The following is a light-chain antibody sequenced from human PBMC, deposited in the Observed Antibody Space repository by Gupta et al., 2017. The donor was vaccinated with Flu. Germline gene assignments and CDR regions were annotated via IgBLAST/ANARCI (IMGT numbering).Light chain of an antibody. J-gene: IGKJ2*01. CDR1: QGISSY. CDR3: QQDYSYPA. V-gene: IGKV1-8*01. CDR2: AAS. Sequence: AIRMTQSPSSFSASTGDRVTITCRASQGISSYLDWYQQKPGKAPKLLIYAASTLQSGVPSRFSGSGSGTDFTLTISCLQSEDFATYYCQQDYSYPAFGQGTKLEIK.